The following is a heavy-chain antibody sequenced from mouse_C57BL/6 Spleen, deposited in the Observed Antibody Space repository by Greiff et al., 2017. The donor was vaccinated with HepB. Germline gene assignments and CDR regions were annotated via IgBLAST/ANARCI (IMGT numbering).Heavy chain of an antibody. J-gene: IGHJ2*01. D-gene: IGHD1-1*01. CDR1: GFNIKDDY. CDR3: TKGGSSYPDY. Sequence: VHVKQSGAELVRPGASVKLSCTASGFNIKDDYMHWVKQRPEQGLEWIGWIDPENGDTEYASKFQGKATITADTSSNTAYLQLSSLTSEDTAVYYCTKGGSSYPDYWGQGTTLTVSS. CDR2: IDPENGDT. V-gene: IGHV14-4*01.